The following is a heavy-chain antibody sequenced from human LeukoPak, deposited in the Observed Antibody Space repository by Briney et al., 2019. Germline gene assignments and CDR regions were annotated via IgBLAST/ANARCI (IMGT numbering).Heavy chain of an antibody. J-gene: IGHJ4*02. CDR2: ISSIVSTI. CDR3: AKDPYVSCGDSIIR. V-gene: IGHV3-48*03. D-gene: IGHD4-17*01. Sequence: GGSLRPSCAASGFTLSSYEMNWVRQAPGNGLEWGSYISSIVSTIHYADSVKGRFTLSRDNPENSPYLQMTSLRDERTPVYYCAKDPYVSCGDSIIRWGQGTLVIVSS. CDR1: GFTLSSYE.